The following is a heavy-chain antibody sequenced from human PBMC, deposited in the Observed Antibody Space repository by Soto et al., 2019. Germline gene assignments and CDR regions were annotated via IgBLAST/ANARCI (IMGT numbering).Heavy chain of an antibody. Sequence: SETLSLTCPVAGGSISSYYWSWIRQPPGKGLEWIGYIYYSGSTNYNPSLKSRVTISVDTSKNQFSLKLSSVTAADTAVYYCGRHFFGYPGGVWSDPWGQGPLATVSS. CDR3: GRHFFGYPGGVWSDP. CDR1: GGSISSYY. V-gene: IGHV4-59*08. J-gene: IGHJ5*02. CDR2: IYYSGST. D-gene: IGHD3-3*01.